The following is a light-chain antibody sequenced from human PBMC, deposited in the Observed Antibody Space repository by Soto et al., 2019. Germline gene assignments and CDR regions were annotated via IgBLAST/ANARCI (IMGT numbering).Light chain of an antibody. CDR2: DAS. V-gene: IGKV3-15*01. J-gene: IGKJ1*01. CDR3: QQYHDWPRT. CDR1: QSVSIY. Sequence: EMVITQSPATLSVSPGDRATLLCRASQSVSIYVAWYQQKPGLAPRLLTYDASTRAAGIPARFSGSGSGTEFSLTISSLQSEDFAVYYCQQYHDWPRTFGQGTKVDIK.